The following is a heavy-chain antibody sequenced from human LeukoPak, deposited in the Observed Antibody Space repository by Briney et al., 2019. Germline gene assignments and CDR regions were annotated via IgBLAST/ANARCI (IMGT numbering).Heavy chain of an antibody. D-gene: IGHD6-19*01. CDR2: ISGSGGST. Sequence: GGSLRLSCAASGLTFSSYAMSWVRQAPGKGLEWVSAISGSGGSTYYADSVKGRFTISRDNSKNTLYLQMNSLRAEDTAVYYCAKAVWDSSGYDYWGQGTLVTVSS. J-gene: IGHJ4*02. V-gene: IGHV3-23*01. CDR1: GLTFSSYA. CDR3: AKAVWDSSGYDY.